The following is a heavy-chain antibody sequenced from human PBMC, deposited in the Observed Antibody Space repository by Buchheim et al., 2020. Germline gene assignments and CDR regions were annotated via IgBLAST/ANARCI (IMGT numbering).Heavy chain of an antibody. CDR3: ARATSAYGMDV. J-gene: IGHJ6*02. CDR2: INHSGST. Sequence: QVQLQQWGAGVLKPSETLSLTCAVYGGSFSDYYWTWIRQPPGKGLEWIGEINHSGSTNYNPSLKSRVTISVDMSKNQFSLKLSSVTAADTAVYYCARATSAYGMDVWGQGTT. V-gene: IGHV4-34*01. CDR1: GGSFSDYY. D-gene: IGHD3-3*01.